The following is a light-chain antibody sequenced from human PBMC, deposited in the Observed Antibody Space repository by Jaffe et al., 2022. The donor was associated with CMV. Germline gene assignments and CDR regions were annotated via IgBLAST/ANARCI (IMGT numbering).Light chain of an antibody. CDR3: CSYAGTTTFWV. CDR2: DVT. CDR1: SSAFGTYNL. J-gene: IGLJ3*02. Sequence: QSALTQPASVSGSPGQSITISCTGTSSAFGTYNLVSWYQQHPGKAPKLMIYDVTKRPSGVSDRFSGSKSGNTASLTISGLRAEDEADYYCCSYAGTTTFWVFGGGTNLTVL. V-gene: IGLV2-23*02.